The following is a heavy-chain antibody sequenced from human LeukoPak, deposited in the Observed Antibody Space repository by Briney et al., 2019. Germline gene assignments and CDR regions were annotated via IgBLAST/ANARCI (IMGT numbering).Heavy chain of an antibody. Sequence: SGESLKISCKGSGYSFTSYWIGWVRQMPGKGLEWMGIINPGDSETRYSPSFQGQVTISADKSISSAYLQWSSLKASDTAMYYCARSCRDGYRDFDYWGQGTLVTVSS. D-gene: IGHD5-24*01. CDR1: GYSFTSYW. CDR2: INPGDSET. CDR3: ARSCRDGYRDFDY. J-gene: IGHJ4*02. V-gene: IGHV5-51*01.